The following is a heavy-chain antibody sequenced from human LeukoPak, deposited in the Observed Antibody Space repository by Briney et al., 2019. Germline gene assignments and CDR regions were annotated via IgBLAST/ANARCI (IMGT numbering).Heavy chain of an antibody. CDR3: ARADCSGSTCYLRRSWFDP. J-gene: IGHJ5*02. V-gene: IGHV3-21*01. CDR2: ISTSRRYI. Sequence: GGSLRLSCAASGFTLSTFDMNWVRQAPGKGLEWVSSISTSRRYIYYRDSVKGRFTISRDDAKNSLYLQMNSLRVEDTAVYYCARADCSGSTCYLRRSWFDPWGQGTLVTVSS. D-gene: IGHD2-2*01. CDR1: GFTLSTFD.